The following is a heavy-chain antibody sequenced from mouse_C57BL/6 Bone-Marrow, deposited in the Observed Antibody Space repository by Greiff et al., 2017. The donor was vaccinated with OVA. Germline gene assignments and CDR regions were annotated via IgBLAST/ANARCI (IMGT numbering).Heavy chain of an antibody. CDR2: IGPENGDT. V-gene: IGHV14-4*01. CDR1: GYTFTDYY. CDR3: TTYRY. J-gene: IGHJ2*01. Sequence: VQLQQSGAELVKPGASVKISCKASGYTFTDYYINWVKQRPGQGLEWIGKIGPENGDTEYASRFQGKATITADTSSNTAYLQLSSLTSEDTAVYYCTTYRYWGQGSTLTVSS.